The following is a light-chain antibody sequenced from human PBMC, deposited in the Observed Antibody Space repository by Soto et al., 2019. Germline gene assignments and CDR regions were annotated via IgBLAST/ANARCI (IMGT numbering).Light chain of an antibody. CDR2: DAS. V-gene: IGKV3-11*01. CDR3: QQRSNWPPT. CDR1: QSVSSY. J-gene: IGKJ4*01. Sequence: EIVLTQSPATLSLSPGERATLSCRASQSVSSYLAWYQQKPGQAPRLLIYDASNRATGIPARFSGSGSWTDFTLTISSLEPEDFAVYYCQQRSNWPPTFGGGTKVDIK.